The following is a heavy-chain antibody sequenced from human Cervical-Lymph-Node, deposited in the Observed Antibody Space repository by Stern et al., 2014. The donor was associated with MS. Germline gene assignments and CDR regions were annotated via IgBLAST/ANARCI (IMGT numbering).Heavy chain of an antibody. CDR1: GGSISSYF. V-gene: IGHV4-59*01. Sequence: QLQLQESGPGLVKPSETLSLTCTVSGGSISSYFWSWIRQPPGKGLEWIGYFYYSGSTNYNPSLKSRVTISVDTSKNQFSLKLSSVTAADTAVYYCARDKYGDYSYPFDYWGQGTLVTVSS. J-gene: IGHJ4*02. CDR3: ARDKYGDYSYPFDY. D-gene: IGHD4-17*01. CDR2: FYYSGST.